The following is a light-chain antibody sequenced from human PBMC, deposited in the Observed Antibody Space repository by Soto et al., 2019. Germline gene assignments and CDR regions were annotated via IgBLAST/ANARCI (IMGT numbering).Light chain of an antibody. CDR2: AAS. Sequence: DIQMTQSPSSLSASVGDRVTITCRASQSISSYLNWYQQKPGKAPKLLIYAASSLQSGVPSRFSRSGSGTAFTLTISSLQPEDFATYYCHQSYSTPTWTFGQGTKVEIK. V-gene: IGKV1-39*01. CDR3: HQSYSTPTWT. J-gene: IGKJ1*01. CDR1: QSISSY.